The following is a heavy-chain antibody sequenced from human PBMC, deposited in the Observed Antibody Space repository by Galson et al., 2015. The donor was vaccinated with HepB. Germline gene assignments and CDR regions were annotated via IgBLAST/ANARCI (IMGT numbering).Heavy chain of an antibody. D-gene: IGHD3-10*01. Sequence: SLRLSCAASGFSFCSYGMHWVRQAPGKGLEWVAVILYDGSNKYYPDSVKGRFTISRDNSKNTLYLQMNSLRAKDTAVYYCARGFHYGSGSYRMGWFDPWGQGTLVTVSS. V-gene: IGHV3-30*03. CDR3: ARGFHYGSGSYRMGWFDP. CDR2: ILYDGSNK. CDR1: GFSFCSYG. J-gene: IGHJ5*02.